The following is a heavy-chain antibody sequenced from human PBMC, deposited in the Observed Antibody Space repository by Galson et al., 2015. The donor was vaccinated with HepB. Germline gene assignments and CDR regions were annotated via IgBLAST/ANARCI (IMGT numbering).Heavy chain of an antibody. D-gene: IGHD3-22*01. CDR3: AKDEPLYYYDSSGYLASVYYGMDV. CDR2: IRYDGSNK. V-gene: IGHV3-30*02. CDR1: GFTFSSYG. Sequence: SLRLSCAASGFTFSSYGMHWVRQAPGKGLEWVAFIRYDGSNKYYADSVKGRFTISRDNSKNTLYLQMNSLRAEDTAVYYCAKDEPLYYYDSSGYLASVYYGMDVWGQGTTVTVSS. J-gene: IGHJ6*02.